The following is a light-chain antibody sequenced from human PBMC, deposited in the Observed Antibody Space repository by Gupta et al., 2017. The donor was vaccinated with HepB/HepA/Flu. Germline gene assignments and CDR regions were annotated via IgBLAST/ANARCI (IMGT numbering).Light chain of an antibody. CDR2: WAS. V-gene: IGKV4-1*01. CDR1: QSVLYSSNNKNY. Sequence: DIVMTQSPDPLAVSLGERATINCTSSQSVLYSSNNKNYLAWYQQKPGHSPKLLIYWASTRESGVPDRYSGSGSGTDFTLTINSLQAEDVAVYYCQQYYTTVYTFGQGTRLDIK. CDR3: QQYYTTVYT. J-gene: IGKJ2*01.